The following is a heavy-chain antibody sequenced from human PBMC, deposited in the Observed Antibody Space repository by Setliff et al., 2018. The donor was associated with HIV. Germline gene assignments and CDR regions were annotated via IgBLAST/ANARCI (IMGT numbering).Heavy chain of an antibody. CDR3: ARGYPGIAAGSVYYYYMDA. D-gene: IGHD6-13*01. CDR2: IYYSGST. J-gene: IGHJ6*03. CDR1: GGSISSYY. V-gene: IGHV4-59*01. Sequence: SETLSLTCTVSGGSISSYYWSWIRQPPGKGLEWIGYIYYSGSTNYNPSLKSRVTISVDTSKNQFSLKLSSVTAADTAVYYCARGYPGIAAGSVYYYYMDAWGKGTTVTVSS.